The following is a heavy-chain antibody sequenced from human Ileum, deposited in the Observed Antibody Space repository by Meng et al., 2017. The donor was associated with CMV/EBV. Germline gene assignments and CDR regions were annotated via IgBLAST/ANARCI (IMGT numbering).Heavy chain of an antibody. CDR3: AAGPGWPVGH. V-gene: IGHV3-48*04. CDR2: ISSSTVTM. D-gene: IGHD3/OR15-3a*01. J-gene: IGHJ4*02. CDR1: GFTFSSYS. Sequence: GGSLRLSCAASGFTFSSYSMNWVRQAPGKGLEWVSYISSSTVTMYYADSVKGRFTISRDNARNSLYLQMNSLRAEDTAVYYCAAGPGWPVGHWGQGTLVTGSS.